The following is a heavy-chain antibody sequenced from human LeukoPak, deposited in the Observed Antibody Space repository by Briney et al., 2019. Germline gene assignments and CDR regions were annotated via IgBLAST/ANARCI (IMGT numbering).Heavy chain of an antibody. V-gene: IGHV3-21*01. CDR2: ISSSSSSI. D-gene: IGHD5-24*01. CDR3: TGWLQPRYY. Sequence: GGSLRLSCTASEFTFSTYSMTWVRQTPGKGLEWVSYISSSSSSIYYADSVKGRFTISRDNAKNSLYLQMNSLGVEDTAVYYCTGWLQPRYYWGQGTLVTVSS. CDR1: EFTFSTYS. J-gene: IGHJ4*02.